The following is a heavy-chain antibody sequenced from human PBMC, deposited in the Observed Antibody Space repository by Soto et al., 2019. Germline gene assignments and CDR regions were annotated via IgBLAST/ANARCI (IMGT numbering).Heavy chain of an antibody. CDR2: IDPSDSQT. CDR3: ARQIYDSDTGPNFQYYFDS. V-gene: IGHV5-10-1*01. CDR1: GYSFAGYC. Sequence: GESLKLSCRGSGYSFAGYCITCVLQKPGKGLEWMGRIDPSDSQTYYSPSFRGHVTISVTKSITTVFLQWSSLRASDTAMYYCARQIYDSDTGPNFQYYFDSWGQGTPVTVSS. D-gene: IGHD3-22*01. J-gene: IGHJ4*02.